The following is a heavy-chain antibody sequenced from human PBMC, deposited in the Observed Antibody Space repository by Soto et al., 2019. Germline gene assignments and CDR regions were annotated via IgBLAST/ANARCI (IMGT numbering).Heavy chain of an antibody. Sequence: EVQLLESGGGLVQPGGSLRLSCAASGFTFSRYAMRWVRQAPGRGLEWVSAISGSGGSTYYADSVKGRFTISRDNSKNTLYLQMNRLRAEDTAVYYCARRGSGSYYDHWGQGTLVTVSS. J-gene: IGHJ4*02. CDR1: GFTFSRYA. D-gene: IGHD1-26*01. V-gene: IGHV3-23*01. CDR2: ISGSGGST. CDR3: ARRGSGSYYDH.